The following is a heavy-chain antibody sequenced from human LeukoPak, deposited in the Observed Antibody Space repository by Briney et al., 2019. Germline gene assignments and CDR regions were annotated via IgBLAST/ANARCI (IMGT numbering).Heavy chain of an antibody. CDR2: NSGSGGST. J-gene: IGHJ4*02. V-gene: IGHV3-23*01. Sequence: GGSLRLSCAASGFTFSSYAMSWVPQAPGKGLEWVSANSGSGGSTYYADSVKGRFTISRDNSKHTLYLQMNSLRAEDTAVYYSAKEGSVATSKSTSLGQPYFQSHEHIDYWGQGALVTVSS. CDR1: GFTFSSYA. D-gene: IGHD5-12*01. CDR3: AKEGSVATSKSTSLGQPYFQSHEHIDY.